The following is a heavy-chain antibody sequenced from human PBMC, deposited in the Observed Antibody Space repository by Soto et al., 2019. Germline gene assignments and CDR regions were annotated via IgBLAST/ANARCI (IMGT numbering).Heavy chain of an antibody. V-gene: IGHV3-30*18. Sequence: GGSLRLSCAASGFTFSSYGMHWVRQAPGKGLEWVAVISYDGSNKYYADSVKGRFTISRDNSKNTLYLQMNSLRAEDTAVYYSAKPARPNPWYSSYYYYGMDVWGQGTTVTVSS. J-gene: IGHJ6*02. D-gene: IGHD6-19*01. CDR3: AKPARPNPWYSSYYYYGMDV. CDR1: GFTFSSYG. CDR2: ISYDGSNK.